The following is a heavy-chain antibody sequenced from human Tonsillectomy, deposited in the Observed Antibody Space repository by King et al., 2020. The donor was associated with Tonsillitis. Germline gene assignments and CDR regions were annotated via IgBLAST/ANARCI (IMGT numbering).Heavy chain of an antibody. V-gene: IGHV2-26*01. D-gene: IGHD3-3*01. CDR3: ARMTIFGVDYYYYGMDV. J-gene: IGHJ6*02. CDR2: IFSNDEK. Sequence: TLQESGPVLVKPTETLTLTCTVSGFSLSNARMGVSWIRQPPGKALEWLAHIFSNDEKSYSTSLKSRLTISKDTSKSQVVLTMTNMDPVDTATYYCARMTIFGVDYYYYGMDVWGQGTTVTVSS. CDR1: GFSLSNARMG.